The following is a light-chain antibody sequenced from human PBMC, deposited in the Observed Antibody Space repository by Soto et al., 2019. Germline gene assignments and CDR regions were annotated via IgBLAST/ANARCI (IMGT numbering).Light chain of an antibody. J-gene: IGKJ2*01. CDR2: GGS. CDR3: QQHKNWPYT. V-gene: IGKV3-15*01. Sequence: EIVMTQSPATLSVSPGESATLSCRASQSVSSKLAWNQQKPGQAPRLLIYGGSTRASGIPARFSGSGSGTEFPLTISSLQSEDFVVYYCQQHKNWPYTFGQGTKLEI. CDR1: QSVSSK.